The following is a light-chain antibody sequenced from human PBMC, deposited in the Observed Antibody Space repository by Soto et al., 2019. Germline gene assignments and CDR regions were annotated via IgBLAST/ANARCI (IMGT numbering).Light chain of an antibody. CDR3: QKYNSAPWT. CDR1: QDISNY. J-gene: IGKJ1*01. Sequence: DIQMTQSPSSLSASVGDRVTITCRASQDISNYLAWYQQKPGKVPKLLIYAASTLQSGVPSRFSGSGSGTDFTLTISSPQPEDVATYYCQKYNSAPWTFGQGTKVEIK. CDR2: AAS. V-gene: IGKV1-27*01.